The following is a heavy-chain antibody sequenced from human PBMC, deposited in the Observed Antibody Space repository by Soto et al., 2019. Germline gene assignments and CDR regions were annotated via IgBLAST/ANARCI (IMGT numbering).Heavy chain of an antibody. CDR2: IIPVFGTT. CDR1: GGTLNSYT. Sequence: QVQLVQSGAEVKKPGSSVRVSCKASGGTLNSYTISWVRQAPGQGLEWMGGIIPVFGTTDYAQKSQGRVTITAEQSTATAYLDLFSLRSEDTAIYYCSISNSCWRGDFWGQGTLVTVSS. V-gene: IGHV1-69*01. J-gene: IGHJ4*02. D-gene: IGHD1-1*01. CDR3: SISNSCWRGDF.